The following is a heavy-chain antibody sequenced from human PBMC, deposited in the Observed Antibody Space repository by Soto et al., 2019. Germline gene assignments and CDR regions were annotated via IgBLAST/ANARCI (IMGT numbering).Heavy chain of an antibody. CDR2: MNPNSGNT. Sequence: ASVKVSCKASGYTFTSYDINWVRQATGQGLEWMGWMNPNSGNTGYAQKFQGRVTMTRNTSISTAYMELSSLRSEDTAVYYCAREWYDILTGYYETYSYYATDVWGQGPTVTVSS. CDR1: GYTFTSYD. D-gene: IGHD3-9*01. V-gene: IGHV1-8*01. J-gene: IGHJ6*02. CDR3: AREWYDILTGYYETYSYYATDV.